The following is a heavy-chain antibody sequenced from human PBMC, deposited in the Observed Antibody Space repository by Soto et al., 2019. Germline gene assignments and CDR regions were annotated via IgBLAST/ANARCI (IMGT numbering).Heavy chain of an antibody. J-gene: IGHJ5*02. CDR3: ARDVTLRDWPLLDP. CDR1: GYTFTSYG. V-gene: IGHV1-18*01. CDR2: ISAYNGNT. D-gene: IGHD4-17*01. Sequence: ASVKVSCKASGYTFTSYGISWVRQAPGQGLEWMGWISAYNGNTNYAQKLQGRVTMTTDTSTSTAYMELRSLRSDDTAVYYCARDVTLRDWPLLDPWGQGTLVTVSS.